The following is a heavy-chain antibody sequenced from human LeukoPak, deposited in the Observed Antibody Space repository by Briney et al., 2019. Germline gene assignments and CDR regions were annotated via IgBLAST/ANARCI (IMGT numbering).Heavy chain of an antibody. D-gene: IGHD6-19*01. CDR1: GFSLSTSGVA. Sequence: SGPTLGKTTQTPTLTCTFSGFSLSTSGVAVGWIRQPPGKALEWLALIYWDDDKRYSPSLKSRLTITKDTSKNQVVLTMTNMDPVDTATYYCTHGTYGSGWFDYWGQGALVTVSS. J-gene: IGHJ4*02. CDR3: THGTYGSGWFDY. V-gene: IGHV2-5*02. CDR2: IYWDDDK.